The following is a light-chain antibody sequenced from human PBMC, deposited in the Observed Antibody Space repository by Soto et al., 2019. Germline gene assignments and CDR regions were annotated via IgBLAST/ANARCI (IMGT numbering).Light chain of an antibody. CDR1: QIVSSN. CDR2: GAS. Sequence: EIVLTQSPATLSLSPGERATLSCRASQIVSSNLAWYQQTPGQAPRLLIYGASTRATGIPARFSGSGSGTEFSLTISSLQSEDFAVYYCQQYNNWPGTFGQGTKVDI. J-gene: IGKJ1*01. V-gene: IGKV3-15*01. CDR3: QQYNNWPGT.